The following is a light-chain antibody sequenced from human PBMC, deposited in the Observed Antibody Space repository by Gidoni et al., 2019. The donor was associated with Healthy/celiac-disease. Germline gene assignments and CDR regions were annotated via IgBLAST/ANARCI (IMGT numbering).Light chain of an antibody. Sequence: EIVMTQSPAPLSVSPGERATLSCRASQSVSSNLAWYQQKPGQAPRLLIYGASIRATGIPARFSGSGSGTEFTLTISSLQSEDFAVYYCQQYNNWWTFXQXTKVEIK. V-gene: IGKV3D-15*01. CDR1: QSVSSN. CDR2: GAS. J-gene: IGKJ1*01. CDR3: QQYNNWWT.